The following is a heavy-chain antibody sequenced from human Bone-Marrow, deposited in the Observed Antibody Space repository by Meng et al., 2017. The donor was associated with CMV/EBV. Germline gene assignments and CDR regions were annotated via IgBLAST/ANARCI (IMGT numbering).Heavy chain of an antibody. Sequence: QLQIQEAGPGLVKPSEPLSLTCIVSGASNKNNHWNWVWQPAGQGLEWIGLIQVIGHTVYNTSLKSRVTVSLDASKNQFSLTLNSVTAADTATYYCAGSRPGGGACDYWGQGILVTVSS. V-gene: IGHV4-4*07. D-gene: IGHD3-16*01. CDR3: AGSRPGGGACDY. CDR2: IQVIGHT. J-gene: IGHJ4*02. CDR1: GASNKNNH.